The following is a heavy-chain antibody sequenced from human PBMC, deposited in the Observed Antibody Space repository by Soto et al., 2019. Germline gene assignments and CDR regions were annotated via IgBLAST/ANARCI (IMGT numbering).Heavy chain of an antibody. V-gene: IGHV3-48*03. Sequence: EVQLVESGGGLVQPGGSLRLSCAASGFSFSSSEMNWVRQAPGMGLEWLSRISSSDGTVYYADSVKGRFTISRDTARNSLYLQMNGLRAEDTAVYYCARDSPVLKVFLGSSYYYYGMDVWGQGTTVTVSS. CDR2: ISSSDGTV. J-gene: IGHJ6*02. CDR1: GFSFSSSE. D-gene: IGHD2-8*01. CDR3: ARDSPVLKVFLGSSYYYYGMDV.